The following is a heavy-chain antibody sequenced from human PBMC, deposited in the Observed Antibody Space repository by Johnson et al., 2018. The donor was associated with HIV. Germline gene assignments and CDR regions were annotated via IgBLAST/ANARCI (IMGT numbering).Heavy chain of an antibody. J-gene: IGHJ3*02. Sequence: QVQLVESGGGVVQPGRSLRLSCAASGFTFSRYGMHWVRQAPGKGLEWVAFIPKDGSNEYYADSVKGRFTISRDNSENTLYLLMNSLRAEDTSVYYCARDGGNDYGDYVGGGALDIWGQGTMVTVSS. D-gene: IGHD4-17*01. CDR2: IPKDGSNE. V-gene: IGHV3-30*03. CDR1: GFTFSRYG. CDR3: ARDGGNDYGDYVGGGALDI.